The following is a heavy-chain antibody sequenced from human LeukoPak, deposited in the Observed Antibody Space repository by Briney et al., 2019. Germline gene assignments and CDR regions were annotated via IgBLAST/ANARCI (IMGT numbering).Heavy chain of an antibody. V-gene: IGHV3-30*18. CDR3: AKEYSSSSWSYFDY. D-gene: IGHD6-13*01. Sequence: PGRSLRLSCAASGFTFSTYDMHWVRQAPGKGLEWVASISYEGSDRYYADSVKGRFTISRDNSKNTLYLQMNSLRPEDTAVYYCAKEYSSSSWSYFDYWGQGALVTVSS. CDR1: GFTFSTYD. J-gene: IGHJ4*02. CDR2: ISYEGSDR.